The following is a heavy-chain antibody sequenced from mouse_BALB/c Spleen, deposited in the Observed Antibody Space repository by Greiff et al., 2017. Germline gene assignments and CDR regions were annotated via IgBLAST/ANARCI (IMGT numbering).Heavy chain of an antibody. Sequence: EVQRVESGPELVKPGASVKVSCKASGYAFTSYNMYWVKQSHGKSLEWIGYIDPYNGGTSYNQKFKGKATLTVDKSSSTAYMHLNSLTSEDSAVYYCAGSYYYAMDYWGQGTSVTVSS. CDR2: IDPYNGGT. CDR1: GYAFTSYN. CDR3: AGSYYYAMDY. J-gene: IGHJ4*01. V-gene: IGHV1S135*01.